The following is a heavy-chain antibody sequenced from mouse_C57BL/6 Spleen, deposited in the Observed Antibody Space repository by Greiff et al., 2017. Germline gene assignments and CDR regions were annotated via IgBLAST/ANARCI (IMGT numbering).Heavy chain of an antibody. V-gene: IGHV5-9-1*02. Sequence: EVQVVESGEGLVKPGGSLKLSCAASGFTFSSYAMSWVRQTPEKRLEWVAYISSGGDYIYYADTVKGRFTISRDNARNTLYLQMSSLKSEDTAMYYCTRGFDGYYYAMDYWGQGTSVTVSS. CDR3: TRGFDGYYYAMDY. CDR2: ISSGGDYI. D-gene: IGHD2-3*01. J-gene: IGHJ4*01. CDR1: GFTFSSYA.